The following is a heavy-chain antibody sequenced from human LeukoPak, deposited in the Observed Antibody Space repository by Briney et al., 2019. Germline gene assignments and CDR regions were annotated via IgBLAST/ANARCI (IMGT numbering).Heavy chain of an antibody. D-gene: IGHD6-19*01. CDR3: ATDTDYSSGWYRGASGGY. CDR1: GYTFTGYY. V-gene: IGHV1-2*02. J-gene: IGHJ4*02. CDR2: INPNSGGT. Sequence: ASVKVSCKASGYTFTGYYMHWVRQAPGQGLEWMGWINPNSGGTNYAQKFQGRVTMTRDTSISTAYMELSRLRSDDTAVYYCATDTDYSSGWYRGASGGYWGQGTLVTVSS.